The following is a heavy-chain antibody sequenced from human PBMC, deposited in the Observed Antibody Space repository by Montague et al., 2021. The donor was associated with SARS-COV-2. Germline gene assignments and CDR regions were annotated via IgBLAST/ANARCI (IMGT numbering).Heavy chain of an antibody. CDR3: ARGSGWMGNAFDI. D-gene: IGHD6-19*01. Sequence: SETLSLTCTVSGGSISSYYWSWIRQPPVKGLEWIGYIYYSGSTNYNPSXKRRVNISVDTSKNQFSLKLSSVTAADTAVYYCARGSGWMGNAFDIWGQGTMVTVYS. CDR2: IYYSGST. CDR1: GGSISSYY. J-gene: IGHJ3*02. V-gene: IGHV4-59*01.